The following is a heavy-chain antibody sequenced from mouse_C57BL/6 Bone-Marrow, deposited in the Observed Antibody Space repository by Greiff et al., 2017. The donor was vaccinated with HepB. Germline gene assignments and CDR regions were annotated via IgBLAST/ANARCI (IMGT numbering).Heavy chain of an antibody. V-gene: IGHV1-26*01. D-gene: IGHD1-1*02. Sequence: EVQLKQSGPELVKPGASVKISCKASGYTFTDYYMNWVKQSHGKSLEWIGDINPNNGGTSYNQKFKGKATLTVDKSSSTAYMELRSLTSEDSAVYYCASEGGAGFAYWGQGTRVTVSA. J-gene: IGHJ3*01. CDR1: GYTFTDYY. CDR3: ASEGGAGFAY. CDR2: INPNNGGT.